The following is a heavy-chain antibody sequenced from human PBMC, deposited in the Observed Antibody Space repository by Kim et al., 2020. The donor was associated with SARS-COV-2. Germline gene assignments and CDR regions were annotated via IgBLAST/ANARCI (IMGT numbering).Heavy chain of an antibody. V-gene: IGHV1-69*13. J-gene: IGHJ4*02. CDR2: VIPALGTA. CDR3: ARGARSFGGSTWDPVDY. D-gene: IGHD2-15*01. Sequence: SVKVSCKASGGTFSSYGFSWVRQAPGQGLEWMGGVIPALGTATYAHKFQDRVTLTADEFTGTVYMEPNSLKSEDTAVYYCARGARSFGGSTWDPVDYWGQGTPVTVSS. CDR1: GGTFSSYG.